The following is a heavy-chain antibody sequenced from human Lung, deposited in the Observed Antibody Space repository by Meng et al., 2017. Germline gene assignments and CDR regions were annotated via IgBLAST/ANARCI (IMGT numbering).Heavy chain of an antibody. CDR1: GFTFSNAW. V-gene: IGHV3-15*01. Sequence: GRLVDPGGGFVKPGGSLRLSCAASGFTFSNAWMTWVRQAPGKGLEWIGRMKSNVDGGTVDYAAAVKGRFFISRDDSENTFYLQMNSLKTEDTAVYYCSGHVDYWGHGTLVTVSS. J-gene: IGHJ4*01. CDR2: MKSNVDGGTV. CDR3: SGHVDY.